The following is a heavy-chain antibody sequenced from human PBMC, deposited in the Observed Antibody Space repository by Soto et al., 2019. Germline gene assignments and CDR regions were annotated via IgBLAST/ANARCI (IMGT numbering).Heavy chain of an antibody. D-gene: IGHD6-13*01. Sequence: GGSLRLSCAASGFTFSNAWMNWVRQAPGKGLEWVGRIKSKTDGGTTDYAAPVKGRFTISRDDSKNTLYLQMNSLKTEDTAVYYCTTVYSSSWSSYYSGMDVWGQGATVNVSS. CDR2: IKSKTDGGTT. CDR1: GFTFSNAW. CDR3: TTVYSSSWSSYYSGMDV. J-gene: IGHJ6*02. V-gene: IGHV3-15*07.